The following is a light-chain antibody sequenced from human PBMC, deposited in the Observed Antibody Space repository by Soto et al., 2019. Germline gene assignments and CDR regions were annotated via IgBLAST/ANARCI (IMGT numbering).Light chain of an antibody. J-gene: IGLJ3*02. CDR2: STN. CDR1: TGAVTSGHH. Sequence: QAVVTQESSLTVSPGGTVTLTCASSTGAVTSGHHPNWLQQKPGQAPRTLIYSTNNKQDWTPARFSGSLLEGKAALTVSGVQPEDEAEYYCLFYYGGAQPHWMFGGGTQLTVL. CDR3: LFYYGGAQPHWM. V-gene: IGLV7-43*01.